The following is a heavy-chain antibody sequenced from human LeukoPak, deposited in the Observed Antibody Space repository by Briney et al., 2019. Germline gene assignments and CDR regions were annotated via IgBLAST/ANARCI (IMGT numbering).Heavy chain of an antibody. D-gene: IGHD3-10*01. V-gene: IGHV3-30*02. CDR2: IRYDGSNK. CDR1: GFTFSSYG. J-gene: IGHJ4*02. CDR3: ANTMVRGVITPDY. Sequence: GGSLRLSCAASGFTFSSYGMHWVRQAPGKGLEWVAFIRYDGSNKYYADSVKGRFTISRDNSKNTLYLQMNSLRAEDTAVYYCANTMVRGVITPDYWGQGTLVTVSS.